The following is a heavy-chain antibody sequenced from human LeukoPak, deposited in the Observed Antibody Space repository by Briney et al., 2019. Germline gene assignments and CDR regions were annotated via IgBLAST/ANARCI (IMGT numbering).Heavy chain of an antibody. J-gene: IGHJ3*02. CDR1: GYSISSGYY. CDR3: ARPSLWFGELTGAFDI. CDR2: IYHSGST. V-gene: IGHV4-38-2*01. D-gene: IGHD3-10*01. Sequence: SETLSLTCAVSGYSISSGYYWGWIRQPPGKGLEWIGSIYHSGSTYYNPSLESRVTISVDTSKNQFSLKLSSVTAADTAVYYCARPSLWFGELTGAFDIWGQGTMVTVSS.